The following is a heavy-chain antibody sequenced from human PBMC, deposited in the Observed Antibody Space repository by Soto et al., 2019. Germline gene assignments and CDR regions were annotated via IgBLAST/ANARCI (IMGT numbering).Heavy chain of an antibody. Sequence: EVQLVESGGGLIQPGGSLRLSCAASGFTVSSNYMSWVRQAPGKGLEWVSVIYSGGSTYYADSVKGRFTISRDNSKNTLYLQMNSLRAEDTAVYYCARRVAAAGHDAFDIWGQGTMVTVSS. CDR1: GFTVSSNY. CDR2: IYSGGST. D-gene: IGHD6-13*01. J-gene: IGHJ3*02. V-gene: IGHV3-66*03. CDR3: ARRVAAAGHDAFDI.